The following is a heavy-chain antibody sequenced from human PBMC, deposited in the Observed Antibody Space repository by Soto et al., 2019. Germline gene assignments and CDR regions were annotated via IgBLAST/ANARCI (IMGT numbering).Heavy chain of an antibody. D-gene: IGHD3-10*01. J-gene: IGHJ6*03. V-gene: IGHV3-74*01. CDR2: INSDGSST. CDR3: ARYHYGSGSYYNVWAYADYYYYMDV. Sequence: GSLRLSCAASGFTFSSYWMHWVRQAPGKGLVWVSRINSDGSSTSYADSVKGRFTISRDNAKNTLYLQMNSLRAEDTAVYYCARYHYGSGSYYNVWAYADYYYYMDVWGKGTTVTVSS. CDR1: GFTFSSYW.